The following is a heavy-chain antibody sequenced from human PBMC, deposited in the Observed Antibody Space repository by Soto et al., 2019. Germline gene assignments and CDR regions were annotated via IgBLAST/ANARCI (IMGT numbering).Heavy chain of an antibody. CDR3: ARSIQLWLFDY. J-gene: IGHJ4*02. Sequence: GASVKVSCKASGFTFTSSAVQWVRQARGQRLEWIGWIVVGSGNTNYARKFQERVTITTDISTSTAYMELSSLRSEDTAVYYCARSIQLWLFDYWGQGTLVTVSS. CDR1: GFTFTSSA. V-gene: IGHV1-58*01. CDR2: IVVGSGNT. D-gene: IGHD5-18*01.